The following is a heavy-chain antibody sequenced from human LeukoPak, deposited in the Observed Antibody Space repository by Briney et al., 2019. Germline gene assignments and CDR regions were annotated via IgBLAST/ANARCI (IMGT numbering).Heavy chain of an antibody. CDR3: ARVGGYCTNGVVLCRPTAENNWFDP. CDR2: IIPIFGAA. V-gene: IGHV1-69*01. CDR1: GGTFSSYA. Sequence: SVKVSCKASGGTFSSYAISWVRQAPRQGLEWMGEIIPIFGAANYAQKFQGRVTITADESTSTAYMELSSLRSEDTAVYYCARVGGYCTNGVVLCRPTAENNWFDPWGQGTLVTVSS. J-gene: IGHJ5*02. D-gene: IGHD2-8*01.